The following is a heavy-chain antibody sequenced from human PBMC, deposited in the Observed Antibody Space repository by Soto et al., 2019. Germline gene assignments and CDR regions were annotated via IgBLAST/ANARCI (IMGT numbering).Heavy chain of an antibody. V-gene: IGHV3-53*01. CDR3: ARVGATSYYYYVMDV. J-gene: IGHJ6*02. Sequence: PGGSLRLSCAASGFTVSSNYMSWVRQAPRKGLEWVSVIYSGGSTYYADSVKGRFTISRDNSKNTLYLQMNSLRAEDTAVYYCARVGATSYYYYVMDVWGQGTTVTVSS. D-gene: IGHD1-26*01. CDR1: GFTVSSNY. CDR2: IYSGGST.